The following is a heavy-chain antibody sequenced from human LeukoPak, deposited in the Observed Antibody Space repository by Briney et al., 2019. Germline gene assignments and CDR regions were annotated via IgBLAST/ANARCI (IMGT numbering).Heavy chain of an antibody. CDR3: ARGEVVPAARGGGNWFDP. CDR1: GGSISSGSYY. D-gene: IGHD2-2*01. CDR2: IYTSGST. J-gene: IGHJ5*02. V-gene: IGHV4-61*02. Sequence: PSQTLSLTCTVSGGSISSGSYYWSWIRQPAGKGLEWIGRIYTSGSTNYNPSLKSRVTISVDTSKNQFSLKLSSVTAAGTAVYYCARGEVVPAARGGGNWFDPWGQGTLVTVSS.